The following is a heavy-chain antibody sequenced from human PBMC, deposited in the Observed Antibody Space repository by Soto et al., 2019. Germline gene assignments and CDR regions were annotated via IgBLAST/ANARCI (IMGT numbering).Heavy chain of an antibody. CDR1: GGTFSSYA. D-gene: IGHD3-3*01. CDR2: IIPIFGTA. J-gene: IGHJ5*02. V-gene: IGHV1-69*01. Sequence: QVQLVQSGAEMKKPGSSVKVSCKASGGTFSSYAISWVRQAPGQGLEWMGGIIPIFGTANYAQKFQGRVTITADESTSTAYMELSSLRSEDTAVYYCARRYDFWSGYYYNWFDPWGQGTLVTVSS. CDR3: ARRYDFWSGYYYNWFDP.